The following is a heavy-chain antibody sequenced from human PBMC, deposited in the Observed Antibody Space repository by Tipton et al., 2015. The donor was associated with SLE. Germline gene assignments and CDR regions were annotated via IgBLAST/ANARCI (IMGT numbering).Heavy chain of an antibody. CDR1: GFTFNTYT. CDR2: ISYDGSNK. J-gene: IGHJ6*03. CDR3: ARGVGYYYYMDV. V-gene: IGHV3-30-3*01. Sequence: RSLRLSCAASGFTFNTYTMYWVRQAPGKGLEWVAVISYDGSNKYYADSVKGRFTISRDNSKNTLYLQMNSLRAEDTAVYYCARGVGYYYYMDVWGKGTTVTVSS. D-gene: IGHD1-26*01.